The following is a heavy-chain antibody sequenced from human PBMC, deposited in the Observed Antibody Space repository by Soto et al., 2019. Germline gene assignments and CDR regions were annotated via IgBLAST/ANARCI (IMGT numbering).Heavy chain of an antibody. CDR2: IWYDGSNK. J-gene: IGHJ3*02. CDR1: GFTFSSYG. CDR3: ARNPLYYYGSGSGAFDI. D-gene: IGHD3-10*01. Sequence: QVQLVESGGGVVQPGRSLRLSCAASGFTFSSYGMHWVRQAPGKGLEWVAVIWYDGSNKYYADSVKGRFTISRDNSKNTPYLQMNSLRAEDTAVYYCARNPLYYYGSGSGAFDIWGQGTMVTVSS. V-gene: IGHV3-33*01.